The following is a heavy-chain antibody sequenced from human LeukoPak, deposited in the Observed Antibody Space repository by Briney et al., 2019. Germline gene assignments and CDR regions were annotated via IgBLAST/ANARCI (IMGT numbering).Heavy chain of an antibody. CDR1: GYTFTSYY. D-gene: IGHD6-19*01. CDR2: INPSGGST. CDR3: ARESNRYSSGWYGFDY. J-gene: IGHJ4*02. V-gene: IGHV1-46*01. Sequence: ASVKVSCKASGYTFTSYYMHWVRQAPGQGLEWMGIINPSGGSTSYAQKFQGRVTMTRDTSTSTVYMELSSLRSEDTAVYYCARESNRYSSGWYGFDYWGQGTLVTASS.